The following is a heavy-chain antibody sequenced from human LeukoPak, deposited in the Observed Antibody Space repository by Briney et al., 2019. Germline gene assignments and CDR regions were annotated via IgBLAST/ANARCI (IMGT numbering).Heavy chain of an antibody. J-gene: IGHJ6*04. V-gene: IGHV3-11*06. CDR2: ISSSSSYT. CDR1: EFTISDYY. Sequence: PGGSMRLSCAASEFTISDYYMSWIRQAPGKGLEWVSYISSSSSYTNHADSVKVRFTISRDNAKNSLYLQMNSLRAEDTAVYYCARDKGLLWFGELLQPHWDYGMDVWGKATTVTVSS. CDR3: ARDKGLLWFGELLQPHWDYGMDV. D-gene: IGHD3-10*01.